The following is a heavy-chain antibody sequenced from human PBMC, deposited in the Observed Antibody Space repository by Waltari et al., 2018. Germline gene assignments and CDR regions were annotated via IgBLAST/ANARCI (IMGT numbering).Heavy chain of an antibody. CDR1: GFIVSSHY. Sequence: EVKVVASGGGLIQPGGSLRLSCAESGFIVSSHYMSWVRQAPGKGLEWVSVIYSGGSSYYVDSVKGRFTISRDNSKNTIYLEMNSLRGEDTAVYFCVGHRFGSGSYFDYWGQGTPVTVSS. CDR2: IYSGGSS. V-gene: IGHV3-53*01. J-gene: IGHJ4*02. CDR3: VGHRFGSGSYFDY. D-gene: IGHD3-10*01.